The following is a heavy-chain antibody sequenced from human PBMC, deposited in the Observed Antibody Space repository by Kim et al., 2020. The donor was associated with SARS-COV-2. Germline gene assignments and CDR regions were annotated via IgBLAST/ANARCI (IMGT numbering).Heavy chain of an antibody. D-gene: IGHD2-8*02. CDR1: GFTFSNSA. J-gene: IGHJ6*02. Sequence: GGSLRLSCAASGFTFSNSAMTWVRQAPGKGLEWVSAISGTGGGAYFADAVPGRSSISRDNYDNTLMLELHSLRRDDKAIYYCAKDTGGEECNYYYGLDVWGQGTLVTVSS. V-gene: IGHV3-23*01. CDR3: AKDTGGEECNYYYGLDV. CDR2: ISGTGGGA.